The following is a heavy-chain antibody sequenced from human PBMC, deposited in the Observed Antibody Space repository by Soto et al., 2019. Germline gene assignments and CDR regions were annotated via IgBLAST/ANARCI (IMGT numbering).Heavy chain of an antibody. CDR1: GFTFDDYA. J-gene: IGHJ5*02. V-gene: IGHV3-9*01. CDR2: ISWNSGSI. Sequence: PGGSLRLSCAASGFTFDDYAMHWVRQAPGKGLEWVSGISWNSGSIGYADSVKGRFTISRDNAKNSLYLQMNSLRAEDTALYYCAKDAGHYYDSSGYPWSWFDPWGQGTLVTVSS. CDR3: AKDAGHYYDSSGYPWSWFDP. D-gene: IGHD3-22*01.